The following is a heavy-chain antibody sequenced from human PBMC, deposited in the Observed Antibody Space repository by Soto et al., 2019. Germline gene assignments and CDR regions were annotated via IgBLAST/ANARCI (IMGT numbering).Heavy chain of an antibody. CDR1: GFNFTDAW. Sequence: EVQLVESGGGLVKPGGSLKISCVASGFNFTDAWMNWVRQAPGKGLEWVGHVKTKADGGTADYAAFVKGRFTVSRDDSKNTLFLEMNSLKTEDTGIYYWTTIGPSWGQGTLVAVSS. CDR2: VKTKADGGTA. J-gene: IGHJ4*02. V-gene: IGHV3-15*07. CDR3: TTIGPS.